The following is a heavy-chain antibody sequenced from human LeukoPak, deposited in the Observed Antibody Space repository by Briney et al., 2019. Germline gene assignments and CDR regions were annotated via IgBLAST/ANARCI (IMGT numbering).Heavy chain of an antibody. CDR2: MSSSDDGR. J-gene: IGHJ4*02. CDR3: ARRPSYYDSSDYYCFFDF. D-gene: IGHD3-22*01. CDR1: GFSFSSYA. V-gene: IGHV3-23*01. Sequence: PGGSLRLSCATSGFSFSSYAMSWVRQAPGKGLEWVSAMSSSDDGRYYADSVKGRFTISRDNSKNTLFLQMNSLRAEDTAVYYCARRPSYYDSSDYYCFFDFWGQGTLVTVSS.